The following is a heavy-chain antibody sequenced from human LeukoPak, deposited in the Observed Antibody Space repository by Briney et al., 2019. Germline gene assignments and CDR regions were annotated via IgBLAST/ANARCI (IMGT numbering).Heavy chain of an antibody. Sequence: SETLSLTCTVSGGSISSSSYYWGWIRQPPGKGLEWIGSIYYSGSTYYNPSLKSRVTISVDTSKNQFSLKLSSVTAADTAVYYCARLYYDFWSGYYYYYYYMDVWGKGTTVTVSS. J-gene: IGHJ6*03. CDR3: ARLYYDFWSGYYYYYYYMDV. CDR2: IYYSGST. V-gene: IGHV4-39*07. D-gene: IGHD3-3*01. CDR1: GGSISSSSYY.